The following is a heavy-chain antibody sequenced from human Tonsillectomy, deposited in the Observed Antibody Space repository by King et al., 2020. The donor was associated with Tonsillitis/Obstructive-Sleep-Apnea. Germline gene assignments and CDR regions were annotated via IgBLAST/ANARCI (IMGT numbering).Heavy chain of an antibody. CDR2: FDPEDGET. V-gene: IGHV1-24*01. D-gene: IGHD4-17*01. Sequence: QLVQSGAEVKKPGASGKVSCKVSGYTLTELSMHWWRQAPGKGLEGRGGFDPEDGETIYAQKFQGGVTMTEDTSTDTAYMELSSLRSEDTAVYYCATKGMTTVTSSSSWADIWGQGTMVTVSS. CDR1: GYTLTELS. J-gene: IGHJ3*02. CDR3: ATKGMTTVTSSSSWADI.